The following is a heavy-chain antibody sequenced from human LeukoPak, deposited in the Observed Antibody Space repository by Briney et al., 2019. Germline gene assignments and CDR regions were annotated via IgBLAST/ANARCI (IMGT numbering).Heavy chain of an antibody. V-gene: IGHV3-30*03. Sequence: GGSLRLSCAASGFTFSSYGMHWVRQAPGKGLEWVAVISHDGSKKYYADSVKGRFTISRDNSKNTLYLQMNSLRAEDTAVYYCARARGVSTGHRPIDYWGQGTLVTVSS. D-gene: IGHD2-8*02. CDR3: ARARGVSTGHRPIDY. J-gene: IGHJ4*02. CDR1: GFTFSSYG. CDR2: ISHDGSKK.